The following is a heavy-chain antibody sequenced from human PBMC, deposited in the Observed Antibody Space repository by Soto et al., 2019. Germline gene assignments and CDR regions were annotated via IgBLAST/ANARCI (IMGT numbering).Heavy chain of an antibody. D-gene: IGHD6-19*01. CDR1: GFTFSSYE. CDR3: ARGQYSSGGGYFDY. V-gene: IGHV3-48*03. Sequence: EVQLVESGGGLVQPGGSLRLSCAASGFTFSSYEMNWVRQAPGKGLEWVSYISSSGYTIYSADSVKGRFTISRDNDKNSLYLQMNSRRAEDTAVYYCARGQYSSGGGYFDYWGQGTLVTVSS. CDR2: ISSSGYTI. J-gene: IGHJ4*02.